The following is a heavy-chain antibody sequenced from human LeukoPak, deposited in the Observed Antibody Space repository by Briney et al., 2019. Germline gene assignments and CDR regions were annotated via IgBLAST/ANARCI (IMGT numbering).Heavy chain of an antibody. CDR1: GGSISSYY. CDR3: ARNSVVVVAAHYYYGMDV. D-gene: IGHD2-15*01. J-gene: IGHJ6*02. CDR2: IYYSGST. V-gene: IGHV4-59*08. Sequence: SETLSLTCTVSGGSISSYYWSWIRQPPGKGLEWIGYIYYSGSTNYNPSLKSRVTISVDTSKNQLSLKLSSVTAADTAVYYCARNSVVVVAAHYYYGMDVWGQGTTVTVSS.